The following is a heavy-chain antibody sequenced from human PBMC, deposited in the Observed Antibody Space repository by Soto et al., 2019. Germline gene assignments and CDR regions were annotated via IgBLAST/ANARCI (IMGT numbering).Heavy chain of an antibody. Sequence: QVQLVQSGAEVKKPGASVRVSCKTSGYTFTSYGISWVRQAPGQGLEWMGWISAYNGNTNYAQSLQGRVTMTTDTSTTTAYMELRSMKSDDTAVYYCARVSPSSRAAEPWGQGTLVTVS. V-gene: IGHV1-18*01. CDR3: ARVSPSSRAAEP. CDR2: ISAYNGNT. D-gene: IGHD6-13*01. CDR1: GYTFTSYG. J-gene: IGHJ4*02.